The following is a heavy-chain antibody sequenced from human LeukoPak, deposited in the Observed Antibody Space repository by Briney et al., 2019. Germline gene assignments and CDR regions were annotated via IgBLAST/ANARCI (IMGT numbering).Heavy chain of an antibody. D-gene: IGHD6-19*01. CDR1: GGSFSGYY. V-gene: IGHV4-34*01. Sequence: SETLSLTCAVYGGSFSGYYWSWIRQPPGKGLEWIGEINHSGSTNYNPSLKSRVTISVDTSKNQFSLKLSSVTVADTAVYYCARAVAGSYFDYWGQGTLVTVSS. CDR3: ARAVAGSYFDY. CDR2: INHSGST. J-gene: IGHJ4*02.